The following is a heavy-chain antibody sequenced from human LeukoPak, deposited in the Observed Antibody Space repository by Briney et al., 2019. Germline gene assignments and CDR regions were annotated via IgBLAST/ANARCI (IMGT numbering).Heavy chain of an antibody. CDR3: ARVVCSGGSCYSVEY. D-gene: IGHD2-15*01. J-gene: IGHJ4*02. V-gene: IGHV4-34*01. CDR2: INHSGST. Sequence: SETLSLTCAVYGGSFSGYYWSWIRQPPGKGLEWIGEINHSGSTKYNPSLKSRVTISVDTSKNQFSLKLSSVTAADTAVYYCARVVCSGGSCYSVEYWGQGTLVTVSS. CDR1: GGSFSGYY.